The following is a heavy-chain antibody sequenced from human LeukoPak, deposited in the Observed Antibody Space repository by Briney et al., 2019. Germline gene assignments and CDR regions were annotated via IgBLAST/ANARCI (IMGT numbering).Heavy chain of an antibody. CDR3: VKEQGSGSYRTADY. J-gene: IGHJ4*02. CDR2: ITYDGDTT. CDR1: GFTFSSCG. Sequence: LPGGSLRLSCAASGFTFSSCGMHWVRQAPGKGLEWVAVITYDGDTTYFEDSVKGRFTISRDTSKSTLYLQMNSLGAEDTAVYYCVKEQGSGSYRTADYWGQGTLVTVSS. V-gene: IGHV3-30*18. D-gene: IGHD3-10*01.